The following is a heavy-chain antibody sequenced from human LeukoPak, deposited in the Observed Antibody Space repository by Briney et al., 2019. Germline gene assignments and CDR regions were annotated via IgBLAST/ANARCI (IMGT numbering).Heavy chain of an antibody. CDR3: AKGLMIVVDYYFDY. V-gene: IGHV3-30*18. CDR1: GFTFSSYG. D-gene: IGHD3-22*01. CDR2: ISYDGSNK. Sequence: GGSLRLSCAASGFTFSSYGMHWVRQAPGKGLEWVAVISYDGSNKYYADSVKGRFTISRDNSKNTLYLQMNSLRAVDTAVYYCAKGLMIVVDYYFDYWGQGTLVTVSS. J-gene: IGHJ4*02.